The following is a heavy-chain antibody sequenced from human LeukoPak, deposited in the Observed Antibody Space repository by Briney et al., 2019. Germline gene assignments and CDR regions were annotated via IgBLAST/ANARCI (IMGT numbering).Heavy chain of an antibody. Sequence: GGSLRLSCAASGFTFSSYSMNWVRQAPGKGLEWVSSISSSSSYIYYADSVKGRFIISRDNAKNSLYLQMNSLRAEDTAVYYCARDKRASMVRGVDAFDIWGQGTMVTVSS. CDR3: ARDKRASMVRGVDAFDI. V-gene: IGHV3-21*01. D-gene: IGHD3-10*01. CDR1: GFTFSSYS. CDR2: ISSSSSYI. J-gene: IGHJ3*02.